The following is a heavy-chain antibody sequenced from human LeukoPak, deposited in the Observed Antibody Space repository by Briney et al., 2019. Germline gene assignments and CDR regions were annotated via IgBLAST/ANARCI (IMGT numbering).Heavy chain of an antibody. D-gene: IGHD5-12*01. Sequence: SVKVSCKASGGTFSSYAISWVRQAPGQGLEWMGRIIPILGIANYAQKFQGRVTITADKSTSTAYMELSSLRSEDTAVYYCARSGGTIVATIPFDYWGQGTLVTVSS. CDR2: IIPILGIA. J-gene: IGHJ4*02. CDR3: ARSGGTIVATIPFDY. V-gene: IGHV1-69*04. CDR1: GGTFSSYA.